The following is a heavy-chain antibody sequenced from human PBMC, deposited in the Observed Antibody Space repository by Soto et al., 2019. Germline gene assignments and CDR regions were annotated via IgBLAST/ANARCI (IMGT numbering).Heavy chain of an antibody. CDR3: EIGSVNGWASSGGDYFGMDV. CDR1: GGTFSSYA. Sequence: QVQLVQSGAEVKKPGSSVKVSCKASGGTFSSYAISWVRQAPGQGLEWMGGIIPIFGTANYEQKFRGRVTISADESTSIAYMELSSLRSEDSAVSYYEIGSVNGWASSGGDYFGMDVCGQGSTDAVS. V-gene: IGHV1-69*01. J-gene: IGHJ6*01. D-gene: IGHD1-26*01. CDR2: IIPIFGTA.